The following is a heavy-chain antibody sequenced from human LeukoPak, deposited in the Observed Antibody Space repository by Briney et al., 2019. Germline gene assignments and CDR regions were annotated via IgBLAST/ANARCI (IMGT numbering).Heavy chain of an antibody. CDR1: GFTFSSYS. V-gene: IGHV3-21*01. D-gene: IGHD6-13*01. Sequence: GGSLRLSCAASGFTFSSYSMNWVRQAPGKGLEWVSSISSSSSYIYYADSVKGRFTFSRDNAKNSLYLQMNSLRAEDTAVYYCARIAAAGTSSRTKRYFDYWGQGTLVTVSS. CDR2: ISSSSSYI. CDR3: ARIAAAGTSSRTKRYFDY. J-gene: IGHJ4*02.